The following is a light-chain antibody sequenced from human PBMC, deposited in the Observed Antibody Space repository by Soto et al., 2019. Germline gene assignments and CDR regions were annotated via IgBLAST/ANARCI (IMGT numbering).Light chain of an antibody. J-gene: IGKJ5*01. CDR2: AAS. CDR1: QDIRHD. CDR3: LQHNSYPIT. V-gene: IGKV1-17*01. Sequence: DIQMTQSPSALSASVGDRVTITCRASQDIRHDLGWYQQKPGKAPKRRIEAASSLQSGVPSRFSGRGAGTEFTLTISSLQPEDFGTYDGLQHNSYPITFGQGTRLEI.